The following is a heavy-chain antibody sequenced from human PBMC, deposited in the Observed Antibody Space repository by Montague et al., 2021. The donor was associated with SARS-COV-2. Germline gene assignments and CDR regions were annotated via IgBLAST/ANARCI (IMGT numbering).Heavy chain of an antibody. Sequence: SETLSLTCAVYGGSFSGYYWGWIRQPPGKGLEWIGEINHSGSTNYNPSLKSRVTISVDTSKNQFSLKLSSVTAADTAVYYCARRGRRWLQLSPPYYFDYWGQGTLVTVSS. CDR2: INHSGST. D-gene: IGHD5-24*01. V-gene: IGHV4-34*01. CDR1: GGSFSGYY. CDR3: ARRGRRWLQLSPPYYFDY. J-gene: IGHJ4*02.